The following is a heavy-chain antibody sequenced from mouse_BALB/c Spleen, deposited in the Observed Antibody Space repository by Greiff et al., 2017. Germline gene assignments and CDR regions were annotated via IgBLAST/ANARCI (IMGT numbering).Heavy chain of an antibody. CDR3: ARIGGSSYYAMDY. J-gene: IGHJ4*01. V-gene: IGHV1-14*01. CDR1: GYTFTSYV. Sequence: VQLQQSGPELVKPGASVKMSCKASGYTFTSYVMHWVKQKPGQGLEWIGYINPYNDGTKYNEKFKGKATLTSDKSSSTAYMERSSLTSEDSAVYYCARIGGSSYYAMDYWGQGTSVTVSS. D-gene: IGHD1-1*01. CDR2: INPYNDGT.